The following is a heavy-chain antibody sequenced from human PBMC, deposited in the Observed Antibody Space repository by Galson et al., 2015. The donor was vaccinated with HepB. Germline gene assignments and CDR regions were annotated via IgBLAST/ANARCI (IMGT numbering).Heavy chain of an antibody. CDR1: GFSFRSYG. CDR3: AKAGYDPSFRNNWFDS. CDR2: ISGDGRDT. Sequence: SLRLSCVASGFSFRSYGMSWVRQAPGKGLAWASAISGDGRDTKYADSVRGRFTISRDNSKNMVYLQVSNLRAEDTAIYYCAKAGYDPSFRNNWFDSGGQGTWSPSRQ. V-gene: IGHV3-23*01. J-gene: IGHJ5*01. D-gene: IGHD3-16*01.